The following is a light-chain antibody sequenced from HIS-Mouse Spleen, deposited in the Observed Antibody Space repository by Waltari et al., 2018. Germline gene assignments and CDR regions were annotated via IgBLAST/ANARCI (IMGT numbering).Light chain of an antibody. V-gene: IGLV3-10*01. CDR3: YSTDSSGNHRV. J-gene: IGLJ2*01. Sequence: SYELTQPPSVSVSRGQTARITCSGYALPKKYAYWYQQKSGQAPVLVIYEDSKRPPGIPERFSGSSSGTMATLTISGAQVEDEADYYCYSTDSSGNHRVFGGGTKLTVL. CDR1: ALPKKY. CDR2: EDS.